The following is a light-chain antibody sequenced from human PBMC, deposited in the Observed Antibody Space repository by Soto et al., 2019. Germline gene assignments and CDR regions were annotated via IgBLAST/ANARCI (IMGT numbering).Light chain of an antibody. CDR3: SSYTTGSTLYV. CDR2: EVS. V-gene: IGLV2-14*01. J-gene: IGLJ1*01. Sequence: QSALTQPASLSGSPGQSITISCTGTSSDIGAYDYVSWYQQYPGKAPKLIIFEVSNRPSGVSNRFSGSKSGNTASLTIAGLQAEDEADYHCSSYTTGSTLYVFGGGTKLTVL. CDR1: SSDIGAYDY.